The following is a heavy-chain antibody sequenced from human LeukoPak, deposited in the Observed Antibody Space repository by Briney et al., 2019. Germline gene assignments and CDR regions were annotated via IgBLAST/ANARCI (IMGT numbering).Heavy chain of an antibody. CDR2: INPSGGST. J-gene: IGHJ4*02. V-gene: IGHV1-46*01. Sequence: ASVKVSCKASGYTFTGYYMHWVRQAPGQGLEWMGIINPSGGSTSYAQKFQGRVTMTRDTSTSTVYMELSSLRSEDTAVYYCARGGYDILTGYAPFDYWGQGTLVTVSS. CDR3: ARGGYDILTGYAPFDY. D-gene: IGHD3-9*01. CDR1: GYTFTGYY.